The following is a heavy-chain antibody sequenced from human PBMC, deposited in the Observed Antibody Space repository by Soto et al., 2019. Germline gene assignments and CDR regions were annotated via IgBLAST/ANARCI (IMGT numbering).Heavy chain of an antibody. J-gene: IGHJ4*02. V-gene: IGHV2-5*02. D-gene: IGHD3-16*02. Sequence: QITLKESGPTLVKPTQTLTLTCAFSGFSLNITGMGVGWIRQPPGKALEWLALIYWDDDRRYSPSLKSRLTISRANSKAQVVLKMNNMDPVDTATYYCAHSTIWGSYRSPFHSWGQGTLVTVSS. CDR2: IYWDDDR. CDR1: GFSLNITGMG. CDR3: AHSTIWGSYRSPFHS.